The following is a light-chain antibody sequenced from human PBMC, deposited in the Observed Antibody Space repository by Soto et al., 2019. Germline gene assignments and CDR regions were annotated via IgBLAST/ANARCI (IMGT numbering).Light chain of an antibody. V-gene: IGKV1-39*01. J-gene: IGKJ1*01. CDR1: QSISSD. CDR2: AAS. CDR3: QQSHSTSWT. Sequence: DIQMTQSPSSLSASVGDRVTITCRASQSISSDLNWYQQKPGKAPKLLIFAASSLQSGVPSRFSGSGSGTDFTLTIGSLQPEDFATYYCQQSHSTSWTCGQGTKVEVK.